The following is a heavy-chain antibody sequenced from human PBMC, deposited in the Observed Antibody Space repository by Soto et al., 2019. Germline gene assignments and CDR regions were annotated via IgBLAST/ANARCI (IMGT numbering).Heavy chain of an antibody. CDR3: VKGRGQKVATAYYYYSVDV. Sequence: EVQLVESGGGLVQPGGSLRLSCAASGFTFSDHYMDWVRQAPGKGLEWVGRSRNKVNSYTTEYDASVKGRFTVSRDDSKNTPTLQMNRLKTEDTAVYYRVKGRGQKVATAYYYYSVDVWGQGTTVTVSS. D-gene: IGHD2-15*01. J-gene: IGHJ6*02. CDR1: GFTFSDHY. V-gene: IGHV3-72*01. CDR2: SRNKVNSYTT.